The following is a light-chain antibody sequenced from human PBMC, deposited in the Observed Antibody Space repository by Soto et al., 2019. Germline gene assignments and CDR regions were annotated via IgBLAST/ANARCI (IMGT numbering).Light chain of an antibody. CDR1: QTISSS. Sequence: DIQMTQSPSSLSASVGDRVTITCRAGQTISSSLNWYQQKPGGAPKLLIYAASSLQSGVPSRFSGSGSGTDFTLTISSLQPEDFASYYCQQGDITPYTFGQGTKLEIK. CDR3: QQGDITPYT. V-gene: IGKV1-39*01. J-gene: IGKJ2*01. CDR2: AAS.